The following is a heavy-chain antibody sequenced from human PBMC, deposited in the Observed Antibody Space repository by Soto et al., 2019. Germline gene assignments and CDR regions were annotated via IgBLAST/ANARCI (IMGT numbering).Heavy chain of an antibody. Sequence: QVLLQESGPGLVKPSETLSLSCTVSGDSISSYYWGWIRQPPGKEMEWIGYVSIIWGSAYNPSLPRRVAISLDTSKSQFSLELTSVAATDTAVYYCARQGFVALHGLVDVWGHGTTVTVSS. J-gene: IGHJ6*02. D-gene: IGHD3-10*01. CDR2: VSIIWGS. CDR1: GDSISSYY. V-gene: IGHV4-59*08. CDR3: ARQGFVALHGLVDV.